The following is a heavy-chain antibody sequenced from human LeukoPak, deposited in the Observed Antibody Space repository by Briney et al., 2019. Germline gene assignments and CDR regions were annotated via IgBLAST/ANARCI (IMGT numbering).Heavy chain of an antibody. V-gene: IGHV4-59*01. CDR2: IYYSGST. CDR1: GGSISNYY. CDR3: ARGAAYFIVVVPAARGYMDV. J-gene: IGHJ6*03. D-gene: IGHD2-2*01. Sequence: SETLSLTCTVSGGSISNYYWSWIRQPPGKGLEWIGNIYYSGSTNYNPSLKSRVTISVDTSKNQFSLKLSSVTAADTAVYYCARGAAYFIVVVPAARGYMDVWGKGTTVTVSS.